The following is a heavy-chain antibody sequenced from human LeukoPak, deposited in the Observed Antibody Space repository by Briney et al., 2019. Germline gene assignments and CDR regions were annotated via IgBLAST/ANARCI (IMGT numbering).Heavy chain of an antibody. CDR1: GYTFTSYG. Sequence: SVKVSCKASGYTFTSYGISWVRQAPGQGLEWMGGITPIFGTANYAQKFQGRVTITTDESTSTAYMELSSLRSEDTAIYYCARDRHYDASTVFDPWGQGTLVTVSS. CDR3: ARDRHYDASTVFDP. J-gene: IGHJ5*02. D-gene: IGHD3-3*01. V-gene: IGHV1-69*05. CDR2: ITPIFGTA.